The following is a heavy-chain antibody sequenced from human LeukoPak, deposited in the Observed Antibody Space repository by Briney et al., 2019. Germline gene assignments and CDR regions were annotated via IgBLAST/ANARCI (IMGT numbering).Heavy chain of an antibody. CDR3: ASHMITFGGVIAVRDC. Sequence: SQTLSLTCTVSGGSISSGSYYWSWMRQPAGKVLEWIGRIYTSGSTNYNPSLKSRVTISVDTSKNQFSLKLSSVTAADTAVYYCASHMITFGGVIAVRDCWGQGTLVTVSS. CDR2: IYTSGST. CDR1: GGSISSGSYY. J-gene: IGHJ4*02. D-gene: IGHD3-16*02. V-gene: IGHV4-61*02.